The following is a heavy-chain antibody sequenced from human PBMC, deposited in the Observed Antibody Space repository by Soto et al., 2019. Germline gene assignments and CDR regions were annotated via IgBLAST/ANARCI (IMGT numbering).Heavy chain of an antibody. J-gene: IGHJ4*02. CDR3: GRGLREALPISYLDA. V-gene: IGHV2-26*01. Sequence: QVTLKASGPVLAKLTEPLTLTYTVLGFSLSNSRMGVPWFRSPPVKALEWLAHIFWNNARSDNTSLKNRLTVSKDTSKSQLVLTLATRQTLDTGRYFGGRGLREALPISYLDAWGQGTLVTFSS. CDR1: GFSLSNSRMG. D-gene: IGHD1-26*01. CDR2: IFWNNAR.